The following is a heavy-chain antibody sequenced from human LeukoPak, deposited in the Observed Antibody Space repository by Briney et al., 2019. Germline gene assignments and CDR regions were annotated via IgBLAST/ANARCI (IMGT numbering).Heavy chain of an antibody. V-gene: IGHV1-2*02. CDR1: GYTFTGYY. D-gene: IGHD3-9*01. Sequence: ASVKVSCKASGYTFTGYYMHWVRQAPEQGLEWMGWINPNSGGTNYAQKFQGRVTMTRDTSISTAYMELSRLRSDDTAVYYCARDDYDIPGFYYYYGMDVWGQGTTVTVSS. CDR3: ARDDYDIPGFYYYYGMDV. CDR2: INPNSGGT. J-gene: IGHJ6*02.